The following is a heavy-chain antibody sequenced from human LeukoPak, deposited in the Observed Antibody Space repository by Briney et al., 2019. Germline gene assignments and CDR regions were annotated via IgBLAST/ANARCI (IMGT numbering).Heavy chain of an antibody. CDR3: AKGDIVVVPAAIAAHAFDI. CDR2: ISGSSGST. Sequence: GGSLRLSCAASGFTFSSYAMSWVRQAPGKGLEWVSAISGSSGSTYYADSVKGRFTISRDNSKNTLYLQMNSLRAEDTAVYYCAKGDIVVVPAAIAAHAFDIWGQGTMVTVSS. V-gene: IGHV3-23*01. D-gene: IGHD2-2*01. CDR1: GFTFSSYA. J-gene: IGHJ3*02.